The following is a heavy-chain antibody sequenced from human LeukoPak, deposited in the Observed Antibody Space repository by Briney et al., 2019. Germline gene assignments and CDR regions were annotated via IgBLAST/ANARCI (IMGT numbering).Heavy chain of an antibody. J-gene: IGHJ4*02. CDR2: IKQDGSEK. V-gene: IGHV3-7*01. CDR3: ARGRGKFDY. D-gene: IGHD1-26*01. Sequence: GGSLRLSCAASGFTFSSYLMSWVRQAPGKGLEWVANIKQDGSEKYYVDSVKGRFTISRDNAKNSLYLQMNSLRAEDTAVYYCARGRGKFDYWGQGTLVTVS. CDR1: GFTFSSYL.